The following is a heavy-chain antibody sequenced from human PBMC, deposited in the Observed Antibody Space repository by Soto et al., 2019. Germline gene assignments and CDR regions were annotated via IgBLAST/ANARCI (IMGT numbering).Heavy chain of an antibody. CDR2: ISGSGGST. Sequence: EVQLLESGGGLVQPGGSLRLSCAASGFTFSSYAMIWGRQAPGKGLEWVSTISGSGGSTDYADSVKGRFTISRDNSTNTLYVQMNSLRAEDTGVDYCAKDQRQQQVANYFDYGGQGTRVTVSS. D-gene: IGHD6-13*01. CDR3: AKDQRQQQVANYFDY. CDR1: GFTFSSYA. J-gene: IGHJ4*02. V-gene: IGHV3-23*01.